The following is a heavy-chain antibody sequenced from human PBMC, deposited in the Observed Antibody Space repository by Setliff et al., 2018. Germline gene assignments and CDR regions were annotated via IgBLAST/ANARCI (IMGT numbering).Heavy chain of an antibody. CDR1: GFTFSSYA. J-gene: IGHJ4*02. CDR2: IPGNGGST. Sequence: PGGSLRLSCAASGFTFSSYAMSLVRQAPGKGLEWVSAIPGNGGSTYYADSVKGRFTISRDNSKNSRSLEMYSLRAEDTAVYYCAKGNLGYCSGGICYPFDYWGQGSLVTVSS. CDR3: AKGNLGYCSGGICYPFDY. V-gene: IGHV3-23*01. D-gene: IGHD2-15*01.